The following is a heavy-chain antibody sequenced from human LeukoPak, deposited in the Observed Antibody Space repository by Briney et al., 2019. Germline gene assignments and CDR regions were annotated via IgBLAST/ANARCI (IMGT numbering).Heavy chain of an antibody. CDR2: IRGDTTTI. Sequence: PGGSLRLSCAASGFTFSSYAMNWVRQAPGKGLEWVSHIRGDTTTIFYSDSVKGRFTISRDNAKNSLYLQMNSLRAEDTAVYYCARDHDYAFDYWGQGTLVTVSS. D-gene: IGHD4-17*01. J-gene: IGHJ4*02. CDR3: ARDHDYAFDY. V-gene: IGHV3-48*01. CDR1: GFTFSSYA.